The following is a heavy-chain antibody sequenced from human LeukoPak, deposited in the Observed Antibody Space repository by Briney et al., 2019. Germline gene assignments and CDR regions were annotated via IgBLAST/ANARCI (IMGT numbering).Heavy chain of an antibody. V-gene: IGHV3-23*01. CDR3: AKDSTHDYFYNYIDA. D-gene: IGHD5/OR15-5a*01. Sequence: AGTLCLSCRVSGCSISSSDYYWVRKAPGTGLERVSVITGSGVSTYYADSVKGRFTISTDNSKNTLYLQMKSLGAEDTALYNCAKDSTHDYFYNYIDAGVKGTTVTV. CDR1: GCSISSSD. J-gene: IGHJ6*03. CDR2: ITGSGVST.